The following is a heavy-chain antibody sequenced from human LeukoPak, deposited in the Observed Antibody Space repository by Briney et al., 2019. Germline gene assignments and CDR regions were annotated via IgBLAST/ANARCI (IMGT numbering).Heavy chain of an antibody. Sequence: ASVTVSCKASGYTFTSYYMHWVRQAPGQGLEWMGIINPSGGSTSYAQKFQGRVTMTRDTSTSTVYMELSSLRSEDTAVYYCARESRSGYSVYWGQGTLVTVSS. V-gene: IGHV1-46*01. CDR2: INPSGGST. D-gene: IGHD3-22*01. CDR3: ARESRSGYSVY. CDR1: GYTFTSYY. J-gene: IGHJ4*02.